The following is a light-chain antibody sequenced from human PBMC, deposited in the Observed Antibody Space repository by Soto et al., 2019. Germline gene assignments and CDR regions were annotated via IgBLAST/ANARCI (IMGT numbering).Light chain of an antibody. V-gene: IGKV3-15*01. CDR3: QQYNNWPPTWT. J-gene: IGKJ1*01. CDR1: QSVSSN. Sequence: EIVMTQSPATLYLSPGERATLSCRASQSVSSNLAWYQQKPGQAPRLLIYGASTRATGIPARFSGSGSGTEFTLTVSSLQSEDFAVYYCQQYNNWPPTWTFGQGTKVEIK. CDR2: GAS.